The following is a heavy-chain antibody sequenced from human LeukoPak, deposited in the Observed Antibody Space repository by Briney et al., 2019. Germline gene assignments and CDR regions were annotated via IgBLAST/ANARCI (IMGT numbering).Heavy chain of an antibody. CDR3: AKGYYYDSSGYYYVPFDY. Sequence: PGGSLRLSCAASGFTFSSYAMSWVRQAPGKGLEWVSAISGSGGSTYYPDSVKGRFTISRDNSKNTLYLQMSSLRAEDTAVYYCAKGYYYDSSGYYYVPFDYWGQGTLVTVSS. CDR2: ISGSGGST. V-gene: IGHV3-23*01. J-gene: IGHJ4*02. CDR1: GFTFSSYA. D-gene: IGHD3-22*01.